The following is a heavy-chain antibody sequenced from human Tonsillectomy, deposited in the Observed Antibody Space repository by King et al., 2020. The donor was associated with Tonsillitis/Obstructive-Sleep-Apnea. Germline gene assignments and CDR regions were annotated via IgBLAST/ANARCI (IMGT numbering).Heavy chain of an antibody. CDR1: GFTFSSYA. J-gene: IGHJ6*03. Sequence: QVQLVESGGGVVQPGRSLRLSCAASGFTFSSYAMHWVRQAPGKGLEWVAVISYDGGNKYYADSVKGRFTISRDNSKNTMYLQMNSLRTKDTAVYYCARGKGCSSTSCYTLYYYYYYMDVWGKGTPVTVSS. CDR3: ARGKGCSSTSCYTLYYYYYYMDV. D-gene: IGHD2-2*02. V-gene: IGHV3-30*04. CDR2: ISYDGGNK.